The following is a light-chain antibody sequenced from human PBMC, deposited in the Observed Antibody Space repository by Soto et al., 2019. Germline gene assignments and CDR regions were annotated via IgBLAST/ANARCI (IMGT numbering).Light chain of an antibody. Sequence: EIVMTQSPATLSVSPGERAALSCRASQSVSSNFAWYQQKPGQAPMLLIYGASTRATGIPARFSGSGSGTECTLTISRLQSEDYAVYYCQQYNNWPYTFGQGTKLEIK. V-gene: IGKV3-15*01. CDR1: QSVSSN. CDR2: GAS. J-gene: IGKJ2*01. CDR3: QQYNNWPYT.